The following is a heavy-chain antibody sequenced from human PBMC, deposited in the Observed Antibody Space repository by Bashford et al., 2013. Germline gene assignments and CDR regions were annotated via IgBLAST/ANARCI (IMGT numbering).Heavy chain of an antibody. CDR3: AASHPSYSSSWVFDYV. Sequence: VASVKVSCKTSGYSFTSYGISWVRQAPGQGLEWMGWISPYTGDTRFAQKLQGRVTMTADTSTSTAYMELRSLRSDDTAVYYCAASHPSYSSSWVFDYVGAPGTLVTVSS. CDR1: GYSFTSYG. D-gene: IGHD6-13*01. CDR2: ISPYTGDT. V-gene: IGHV1-18*01. J-gene: IGHJ4*02.